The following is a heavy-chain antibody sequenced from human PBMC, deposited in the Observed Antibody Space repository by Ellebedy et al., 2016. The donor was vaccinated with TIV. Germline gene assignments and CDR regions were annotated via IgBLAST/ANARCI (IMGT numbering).Heavy chain of an antibody. V-gene: IGHV3-9*01. D-gene: IGHD5-18*01. CDR1: GFTFDEYA. Sequence: GGSLRLXCAASGFTFDEYAMYWVRPPPGKGLEWVASINWKGNSRGYADSLKGRFTISRDNARNSLYLQMNSLRGEDTALYYCAKDRRQDTSMDYFYHYGMDVWGQGTTVIVSS. CDR3: AKDRRQDTSMDYFYHYGMDV. CDR2: INWKGNSR. J-gene: IGHJ6*02.